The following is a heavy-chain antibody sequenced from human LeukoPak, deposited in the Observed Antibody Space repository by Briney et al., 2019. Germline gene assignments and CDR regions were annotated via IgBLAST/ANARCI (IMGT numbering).Heavy chain of an antibody. J-gene: IGHJ3*02. CDR3: AKGDCSSTSCPRTDAFDI. CDR2: ISGSGGST. D-gene: IGHD2-2*01. Sequence: GGSLRLSCAASGFTFSSYAMSWVRQAPGKGLEWVSAISGSGGSTYYADSVKGRFTISRNNSKNTLYLQMNSLRAEDTAVYYCAKGDCSSTSCPRTDAFDIWGQGTMVTVSS. CDR1: GFTFSSYA. V-gene: IGHV3-23*01.